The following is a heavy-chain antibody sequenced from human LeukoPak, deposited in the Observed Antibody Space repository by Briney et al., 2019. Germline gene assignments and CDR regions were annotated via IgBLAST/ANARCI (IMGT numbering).Heavy chain of an antibody. CDR1: GFTFSNYA. Sequence: GGSLRLSCAASGFTFSNYAMNWVRRAPGKGLEWVSSITSGGTSTYYADSVKGRFTISGDNSKKTLYLQMNSLRAEDTAVYYCAKGGTGGQFGDLFYFDYWGQGILVTVSS. V-gene: IGHV3-23*01. D-gene: IGHD3-10*01. J-gene: IGHJ4*02. CDR3: AKGGTGGQFGDLFYFDY. CDR2: ITSGGTST.